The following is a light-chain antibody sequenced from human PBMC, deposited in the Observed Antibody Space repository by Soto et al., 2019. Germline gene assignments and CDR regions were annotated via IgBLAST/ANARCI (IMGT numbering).Light chain of an antibody. J-gene: IGKJ2*01. CDR2: WAS. V-gene: IGKV4-1*01. CDR1: QSVLYSSNNKNH. CDR3: QHYYSPPYT. Sequence: DIVMTQSPDSLAVSLGERATINCKSSQSVLYSSNNKNHLVWFQQKPGQTPKLLIYWASTRESGVPDRFSGSGSWTDFTLNIRSLQAEDVAVYYCQHYYSPPYTFGQGTKLEIK.